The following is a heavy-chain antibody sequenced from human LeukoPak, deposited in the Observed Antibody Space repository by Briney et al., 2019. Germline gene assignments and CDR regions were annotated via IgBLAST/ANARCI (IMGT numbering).Heavy chain of an antibody. V-gene: IGHV3-23*01. CDR2: ISGSGGRT. CDR1: GFTFSSYA. J-gene: IGHJ4*02. CDR3: AKDGGVTSSAWYGGAEFDY. D-gene: IGHD6-19*01. Sequence: GGSLRLSCAASGFTFSSYAMSWVRQAPGKGLEWVSAISGSGGRTHYADSVKGRFTISRDNSKNTLYLQMNSLRAEDTAVYYCAKDGGVTSSAWYGGAEFDYWGLGTLVTVSS.